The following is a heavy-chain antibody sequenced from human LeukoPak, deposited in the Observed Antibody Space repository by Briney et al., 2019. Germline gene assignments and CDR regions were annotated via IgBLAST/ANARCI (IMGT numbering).Heavy chain of an antibody. CDR3: ARGPSSSWYVGYYYYGMDV. J-gene: IGHJ6*02. V-gene: IGHV1-8*01. CDR1: GYTFTSYD. Sequence: ASVKVSCKASGYTFTSYDINWVRQATGQGLEWMGWMNPNSGNTGYAQKFQGRVTMTRNTSISTAYMELSSLRPEDTAVYYCARGPSSSWYVGYYYYGMDVWGQGTTVTVSS. D-gene: IGHD6-13*01. CDR2: MNPNSGNT.